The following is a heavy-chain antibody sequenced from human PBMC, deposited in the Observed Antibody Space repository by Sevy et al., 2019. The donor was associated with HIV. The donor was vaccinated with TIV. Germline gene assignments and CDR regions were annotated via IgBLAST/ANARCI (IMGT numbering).Heavy chain of an antibody. V-gene: IGHV3-11*06. D-gene: IGHD2-2*01. J-gene: IGHJ6*02. CDR2: ISSSSSYT. CDR1: GFTFSDYY. CDR3: ARDPLGYCSSTSCADYYYYGMDV. Sequence: GGSLRLSCAASGFTFSDYYMSWIRQAPGKGLEWVSYISSSSSYTNYADSVKGRFTISRDNAKNSLYLQMNILGAEDTAVYYCARDPLGYCSSTSCADYYYYGMDVWGQGTTVTVSS.